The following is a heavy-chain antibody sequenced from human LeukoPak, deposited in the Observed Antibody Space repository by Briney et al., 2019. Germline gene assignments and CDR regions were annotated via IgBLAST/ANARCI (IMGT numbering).Heavy chain of an antibody. Sequence: SETLSLTCTVSGGSISSGGYYWSWIRQHPGKGLEWIGYIYYSGSTYYNPSLKSRVTISVDTSKNQFSPMLSSVTAADTAVYYCARGGYSNGFDYWGQGTLVTVSS. V-gene: IGHV4-31*03. CDR2: IYYSGST. J-gene: IGHJ4*02. CDR1: GGSISSGGYY. CDR3: ARGGYSNGFDY. D-gene: IGHD5-18*01.